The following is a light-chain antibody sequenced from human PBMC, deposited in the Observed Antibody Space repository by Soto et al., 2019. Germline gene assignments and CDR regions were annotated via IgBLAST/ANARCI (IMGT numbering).Light chain of an antibody. V-gene: IGKV1-8*01. CDR3: QQRSNWPPFS. CDR1: QGISSY. CDR2: AAS. Sequence: AIRMTQSPSSFSASTGDRVTITCRASQGISSYLAWYQQKPGKAPKLLIYAASNLRTGVPSRFSGSGSGTDFTLTISSLEPEDFAVYYCQQRSNWPPFSFGPGTKVEI. J-gene: IGKJ3*01.